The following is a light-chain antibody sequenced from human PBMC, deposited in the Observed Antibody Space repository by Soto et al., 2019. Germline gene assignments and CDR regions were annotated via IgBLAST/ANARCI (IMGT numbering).Light chain of an antibody. Sequence: DIQMTQSPSSLSASVGDRVTITCRASQDISVYLAWYQQKPGKVPKLLIYSASTLQSGVPSRVTGSGSGTDFTLTISSLQPEDVANYYCQKFNTAPLTFGQGTRLEIK. J-gene: IGKJ5*01. CDR1: QDISVY. CDR3: QKFNTAPLT. CDR2: SAS. V-gene: IGKV1-27*01.